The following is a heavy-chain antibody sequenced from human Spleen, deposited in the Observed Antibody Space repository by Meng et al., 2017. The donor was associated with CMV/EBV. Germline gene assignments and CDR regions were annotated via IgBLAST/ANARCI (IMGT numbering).Heavy chain of an antibody. Sequence: AASGFTFSSDGMHWVRQAPGKGLEWVAVIWYDGSNKYYADSVKGRFTISRDNSKNTLYLQMNSLRAEDTAVYYCAKDLISSSWYFDYWGQGTLVTVSS. D-gene: IGHD6-13*01. V-gene: IGHV3-33*06. CDR3: AKDLISSSWYFDY. CDR1: GFTFSSDG. J-gene: IGHJ4*02. CDR2: IWYDGSNK.